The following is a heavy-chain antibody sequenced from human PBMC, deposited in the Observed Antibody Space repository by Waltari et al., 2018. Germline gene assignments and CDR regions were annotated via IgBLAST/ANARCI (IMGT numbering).Heavy chain of an antibody. CDR3: ARGWVGDGYNPALDY. D-gene: IGHD5-12*01. Sequence: QVQLQQWGAGLLKPSETLSLTCAVYGGSFSGYYWRWIRQPPGKGLEWIGEINHSGSTNYNPSLKSRVTISVDTSKNQFSLKLSSVTAADTAVYYCARGWVGDGYNPALDYWGQGTLVTVSS. CDR2: INHSGST. V-gene: IGHV4-34*01. CDR1: GGSFSGYY. J-gene: IGHJ4*02.